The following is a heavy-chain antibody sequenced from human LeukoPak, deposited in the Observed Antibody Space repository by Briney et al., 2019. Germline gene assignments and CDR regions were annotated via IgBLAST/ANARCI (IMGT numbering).Heavy chain of an antibody. CDR1: GFTFSSYA. Sequence: GGSLRLSCVASGFTFSSYAMSWVRQAPARGLEWVSSLRGDGETFYTDSARGRFLLSRDHSTNTVYLHLNNLRVEDTAVYYCAKARWVSSADAVLWGQGTVVTVS. CDR3: AKARWVSSADAVL. D-gene: IGHD1-26*01. CDR2: LRGDGET. J-gene: IGHJ4*02. V-gene: IGHV3-23*01.